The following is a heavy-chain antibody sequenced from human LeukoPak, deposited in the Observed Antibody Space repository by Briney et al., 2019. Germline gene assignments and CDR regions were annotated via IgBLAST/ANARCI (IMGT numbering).Heavy chain of an antibody. CDR1: GFTFSDHS. J-gene: IGHJ4*02. D-gene: IGHD2-2*01. CDR3: ARVAVGSRQLPASKYFDY. Sequence: GGSLRLSCAASGFTFSDHSMNWVRQAPGKGLEWISYISLSSNTIYYADSVRGRFTVSRDNAKNSLYLQMNSLRVDDTAQYYCARVAVGSRQLPASKYFDYWGQGTLVIVSS. CDR2: ISLSSNTI. V-gene: IGHV3-48*04.